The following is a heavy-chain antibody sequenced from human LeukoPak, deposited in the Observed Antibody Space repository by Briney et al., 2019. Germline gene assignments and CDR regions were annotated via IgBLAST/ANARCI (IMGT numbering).Heavy chain of an antibody. Sequence: ASVKVSCKASGYTFTSHALNWVRQAPGQGLEWLGWIYTNTGNPRYAQGFTGRFVFSMDTSVSTAYLQITSLKTEDTAVYYCARGSMWEPRRFDPWGQGTLVTVSS. D-gene: IGHD1-26*01. V-gene: IGHV7-4-1*02. J-gene: IGHJ5*02. CDR3: ARGSMWEPRRFDP. CDR2: IYTNTGNP. CDR1: GYTFTSHA.